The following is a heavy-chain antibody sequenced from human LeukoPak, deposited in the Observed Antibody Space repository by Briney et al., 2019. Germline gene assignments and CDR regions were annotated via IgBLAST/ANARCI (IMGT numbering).Heavy chain of an antibody. J-gene: IGHJ4*02. D-gene: IGHD2-2*01. CDR3: TRRADQFDY. Sequence: PGGSLRLSCAASRFTFSNYAMSWVRQAPGKGLEWVSAISGSGGSTYYADSVKGRFTISRDDSKNTAYLQMNSLKTEDTAVYYCTRRADQFDYWGQGTLVTVSS. CDR2: ISGSGGST. V-gene: IGHV3-23*01. CDR1: RFTFSNYA.